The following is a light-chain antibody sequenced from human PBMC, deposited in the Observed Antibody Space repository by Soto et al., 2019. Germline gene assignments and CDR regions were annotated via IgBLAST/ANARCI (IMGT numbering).Light chain of an antibody. CDR1: SSDVGGYNY. CDR3: SSYTSGFYV. V-gene: IGLV2-14*01. J-gene: IGLJ1*01. Sequence: QSVLTQPASVSGSPGQSITTSCTGTSSDVGGYNYVSWYQQHPGKAPKLMIYDVSDRPSGVSNRFSGSKSGNTASLTISGLQAEGEADYYCSSYTSGFYVFGTGTKVTVL. CDR2: DVS.